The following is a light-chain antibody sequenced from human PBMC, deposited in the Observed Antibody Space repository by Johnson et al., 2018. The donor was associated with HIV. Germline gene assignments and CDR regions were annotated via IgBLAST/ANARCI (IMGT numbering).Light chain of an antibody. J-gene: IGLJ1*01. Sequence: QSVLTQPPSVSAAPGQKVTISCSGSSSNIGNNYVSWYQQLPGTAPKLLIYDNNKRPSGIPDRFSGSKFGTSATLGITGLQTGDEPDYYCGTWYSTFYVFGAGTKVTVL. CDR3: GTWYSTFYV. CDR1: SSNIGNNY. CDR2: DNN. V-gene: IGLV1-51*01.